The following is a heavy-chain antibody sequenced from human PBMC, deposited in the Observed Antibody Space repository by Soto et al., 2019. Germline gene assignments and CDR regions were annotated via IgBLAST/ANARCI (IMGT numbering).Heavy chain of an antibody. J-gene: IGHJ3*02. D-gene: IGHD6-19*01. CDR3: AKDVRAVAGTGASDI. V-gene: IGHV3-9*01. CDR1: GFTFDDYA. CDR2: ISWNSGSI. Sequence: EVPLVESGGGLVQPGRSLRLSCAASGFTFDDYAMHWVRQVPEKGLEWVSSISWNSGSIAYADSVKGRFTISRDNAKNSLYLQMNSLRTEDTAFYYCAKDVRAVAGTGASDIWGQGTLVTVSS.